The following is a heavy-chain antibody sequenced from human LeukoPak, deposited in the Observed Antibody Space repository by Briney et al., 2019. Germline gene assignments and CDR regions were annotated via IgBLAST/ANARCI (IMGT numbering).Heavy chain of an antibody. CDR3: ARIGISARGTNFHH. Sequence: ASVKVSCKASGYTFTGYIMHWVRQAPGQGLEWMGWINPNSGGTNCAQNFQGRVTMTRDTSISTAYMELSRLRSDDTALYYCARIGISARGTNFHHWGQGTLVTVSS. J-gene: IGHJ1*01. CDR1: GYTFTGYI. D-gene: IGHD6-13*01. CDR2: INPNSGGT. V-gene: IGHV1-2*02.